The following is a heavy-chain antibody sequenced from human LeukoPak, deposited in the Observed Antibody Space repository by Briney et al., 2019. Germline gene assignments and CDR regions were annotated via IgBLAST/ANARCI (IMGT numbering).Heavy chain of an antibody. D-gene: IGHD5-18*01. Sequence: QSGGSLRLSCAPSDFRVTSYYMGWVRQAPGKGLDWVSLIYSGGDRYYADSVKGRFTISRDNAKNSLYLQMNSLRAEDTAAYYCAREGTVDTAMVNDAFDIWGQGTMVTVSS. CDR1: DFRVTSYY. CDR3: AREGTVDTAMVNDAFDI. CDR2: IYSGGDR. V-gene: IGHV3-53*01. J-gene: IGHJ3*02.